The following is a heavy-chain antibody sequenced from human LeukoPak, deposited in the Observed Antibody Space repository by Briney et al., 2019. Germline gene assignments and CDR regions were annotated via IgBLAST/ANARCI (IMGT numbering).Heavy chain of an antibody. CDR3: AKDRAFYYYYGMDV. J-gene: IGHJ6*02. Sequence: GGSLRLSCAASGFTFDDYAMHWVRQAPGKGLEWVSGISWNSGSIGYADSVKGQFTISRDNAKNSLYLQMNSLRAEDTALYYCAKDRAFYYYYGMDVWGQGTTVTVSS. CDR1: GFTFDDYA. CDR2: ISWNSGSI. V-gene: IGHV3-9*01.